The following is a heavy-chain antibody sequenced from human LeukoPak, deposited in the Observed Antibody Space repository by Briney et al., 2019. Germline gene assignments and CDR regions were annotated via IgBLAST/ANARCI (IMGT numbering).Heavy chain of an antibody. CDR3: ASWINNDNY. J-gene: IGHJ4*02. CDR2: INPDGGEK. CDR1: GFTFSSSW. V-gene: IGHV3-7*01. D-gene: IGHD1-1*01. Sequence: TGGSLRLSCEASGFTFSSSWMNWVRQAPGKGLEWVANINPDGGEKRYVDSVKGRFTISRDNARNSLYLQMNSLRAEDTAVYYCASWINNDNYWGQGTLVTVSS.